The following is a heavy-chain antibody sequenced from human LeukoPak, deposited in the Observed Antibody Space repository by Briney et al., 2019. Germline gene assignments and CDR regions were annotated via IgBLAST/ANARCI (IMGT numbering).Heavy chain of an antibody. Sequence: GGSLRLSCAASGFTVSSNYMSWVRQAPGKGLEWVSVIYSGGSTYYADSVKGRFTISRDNAKNTLYLQMNSLRAEDTAVYYCARDTPEAQNYYYYYMDVWGKGTTVTVSS. V-gene: IGHV3-53*01. J-gene: IGHJ6*03. CDR1: GFTVSSNY. CDR2: IYSGGST. CDR3: ARDTPEAQNYYYYYMDV.